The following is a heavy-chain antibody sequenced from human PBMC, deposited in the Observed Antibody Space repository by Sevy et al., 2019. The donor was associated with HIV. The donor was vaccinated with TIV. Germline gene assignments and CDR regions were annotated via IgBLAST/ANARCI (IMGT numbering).Heavy chain of an antibody. J-gene: IGHJ4*02. CDR1: GYTFTSYG. D-gene: IGHD6-19*01. CDR3: ARDRGEQWLVYFDY. Sequence: ASVKVSCKASGYTFTSYGISWVRQAPGQGLEWMGWISAYNGNTNYAQKLQGRVTMTTDKSTSKAYMELRSLGSDDTAVYYCARDRGEQWLVYFDYWGQGTLVTVSS. V-gene: IGHV1-18*01. CDR2: ISAYNGNT.